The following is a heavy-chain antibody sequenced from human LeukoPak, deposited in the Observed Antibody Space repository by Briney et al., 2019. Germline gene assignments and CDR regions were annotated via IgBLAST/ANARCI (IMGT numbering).Heavy chain of an antibody. CDR3: ARVMAGPPALSAFDI. J-gene: IGHJ3*02. Sequence: PGASVKVSCKASGYTFTNYYIHWVRQAPGQGLEWTGIINLSGGSTSYAREFQGRVTMTRDTSTSTVYMELSSLRSEDTAVYYCARVMAGPPALSAFDIWGQGTMVTVSS. V-gene: IGHV1-46*01. CDR2: INLSGGST. CDR1: GYTFTNYY. D-gene: IGHD6-19*01.